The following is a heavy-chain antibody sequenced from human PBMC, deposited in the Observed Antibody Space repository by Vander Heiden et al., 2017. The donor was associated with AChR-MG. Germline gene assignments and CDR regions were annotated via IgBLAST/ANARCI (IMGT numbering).Heavy chain of an antibody. D-gene: IGHD6-6*01. Sequence: QVQLVQSEAEVIKPGCAVKGACYASGYTLRSYDIRRLRQATGQGVEWRGRIIPIFSTAHYAQKFQGRVTIPADKSTSTAYMELRSMRSDDKAVYYYARASEQLAESWLHPRGQGTLVTVSS. J-gene: IGHJ5*02. CDR2: IIPIFSTA. V-gene: IGHV1-69*06. CDR1: GYTLRSYD. CDR3: ARASEQLAESWLHP.